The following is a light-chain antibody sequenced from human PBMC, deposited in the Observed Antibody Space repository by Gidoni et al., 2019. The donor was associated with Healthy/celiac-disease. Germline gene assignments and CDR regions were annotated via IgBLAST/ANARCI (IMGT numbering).Light chain of an antibody. J-gene: IGKJ4*01. CDR2: GAS. Sequence: EIVMTQPPATLSVSPGERATLSCRASQSVSSNLAWYQQKPGQAPRLLIYGASNRATGIPARFSGSGSGTEFTLTISSLQSVDFAVYYCQQYNNWPPLTFGGGTKVEIK. CDR3: QQYNNWPPLT. CDR1: QSVSSN. V-gene: IGKV3-15*01.